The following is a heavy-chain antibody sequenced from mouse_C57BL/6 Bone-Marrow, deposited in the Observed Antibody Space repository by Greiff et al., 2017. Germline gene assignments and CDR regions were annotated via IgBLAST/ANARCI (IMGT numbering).Heavy chain of an antibody. V-gene: IGHV1-50*01. Sequence: QVQLQQPGAELVKPGASVKLSCKASGYTFTSYWMQWVKQRPGQGLAWIGEIDPSDSYTNYNQKFKGKATLTVDTSSSTAYMQLSSLTSEDSAVYYCAREDGSWFAYWGQGTLVTVSA. CDR1: GYTFTSYW. CDR3: AREDGSWFAY. CDR2: IDPSDSYT. D-gene: IGHD1-1*01. J-gene: IGHJ3*01.